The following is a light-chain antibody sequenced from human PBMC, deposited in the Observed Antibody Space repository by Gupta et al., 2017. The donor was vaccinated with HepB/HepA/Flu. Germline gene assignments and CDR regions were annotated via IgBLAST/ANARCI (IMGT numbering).Light chain of an antibody. V-gene: IGKV3-11*01. CDR3: QQRNGWPPELT. Sequence: LSPGERATLFCRASQRLNTYLVWFQQKPGQAPRLLIYGSSNRATGIPARFSASGSGTDFSLTISSREPEDFEVYYCQQRNGWPPELTFGQGTLLDIK. CDR2: GSS. CDR1: QRLNTY. J-gene: IGKJ5*01.